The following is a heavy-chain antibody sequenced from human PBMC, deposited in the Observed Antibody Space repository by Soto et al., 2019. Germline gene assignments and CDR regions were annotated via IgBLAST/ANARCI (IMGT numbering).Heavy chain of an antibody. CDR3: ARGNNYYYYGMDV. V-gene: IGHV3-30-3*01. CDR1: GFTFSSYA. Sequence: QVQLVESGGGVVQPGRSLRLSCAASGFTFSSYAMHWVRQAPGKGLEWVAVISYDGSNKYYADSVKGRFTISRDNSKNTLYLQMNSLRAEDTAVYYCARGNNYYYYGMDVWGQGTTVTVSS. J-gene: IGHJ6*02. CDR2: ISYDGSNK. D-gene: IGHD4-4*01.